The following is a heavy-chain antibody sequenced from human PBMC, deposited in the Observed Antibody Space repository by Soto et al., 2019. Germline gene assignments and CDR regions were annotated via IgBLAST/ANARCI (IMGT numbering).Heavy chain of an antibody. V-gene: IGHV3-49*03. CDR3: TRDDRSSWYRLSDY. CDR2: IRSKAYGGTT. D-gene: IGHD6-13*01. CDR1: GFTFGDYA. Sequence: PGGSLRLSCTASGFTFGDYAMSWFRQAPGKGLEWVGFIRSKAYGGTTEYAASVKGRFTISRDDSKSIAYLQMNSLKTEDTAVYYCTRDDRSSWYRLSDYWGQGTLVTVSS. J-gene: IGHJ4*02.